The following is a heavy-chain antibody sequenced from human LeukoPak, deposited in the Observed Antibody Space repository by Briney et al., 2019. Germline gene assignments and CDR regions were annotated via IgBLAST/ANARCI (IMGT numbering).Heavy chain of an antibody. CDR2: MKPNSGST. J-gene: IGHJ5*02. D-gene: IGHD3-3*01. V-gene: IGHV1-8*01. CDR1: GYTLTNFD. Sequence: AASVKVSCKASGYTLTNFDINWVRQASGQGLEWVGWMKPNSGSTGYAQKFQGRVTMTRNTSIGTAYMELSSLRSDDTAVYYCAWGIVGMIIRPLDPWGRGTRVTVSS. CDR3: AWGIVGMIIRPLDP.